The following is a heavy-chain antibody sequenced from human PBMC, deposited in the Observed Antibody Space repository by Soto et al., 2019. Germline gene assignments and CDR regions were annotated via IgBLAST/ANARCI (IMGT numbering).Heavy chain of an antibody. CDR3: ARAYSNYKWFDP. V-gene: IGHV1-69*13. J-gene: IGHJ5*02. CDR2: IIPIFGTA. Sequence: SVKVSCKASGGTFSSYAISWVRQAPGQGLEWMGGIIPIFGTANYAQKFQGRVTITADESTSTAYMELSSLRSEDTAVYYCARAYSNYKWFDPWGQGTLVTVSS. CDR1: GGTFSSYA. D-gene: IGHD4-4*01.